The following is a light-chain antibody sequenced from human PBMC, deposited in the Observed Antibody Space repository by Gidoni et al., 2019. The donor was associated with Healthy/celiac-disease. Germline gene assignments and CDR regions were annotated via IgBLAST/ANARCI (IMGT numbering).Light chain of an antibody. Sequence: DIQMTQPPSTLSASVGDRVTITCRASQRISSWLAWYQQKPGKAPKLLIYKASSLESGVPSRFSGSGSGTEFTLTISSLQPDDFATYYCQQYNSYLLTFGGGTKVEIK. J-gene: IGKJ4*01. V-gene: IGKV1-5*03. CDR2: KAS. CDR1: QRISSW. CDR3: QQYNSYLLT.